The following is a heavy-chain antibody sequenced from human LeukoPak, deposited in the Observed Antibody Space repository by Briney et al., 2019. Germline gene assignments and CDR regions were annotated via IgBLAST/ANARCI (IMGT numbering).Heavy chain of an antibody. CDR1: GFTFSSHA. J-gene: IGHJ5*02. D-gene: IGHD5-12*01. CDR3: EISGS. CDR2: ISNDGNRK. Sequence: GGSLRLSCAASGFTFSSHAMHWVRQAPGKGLEWVAFISNDGNRKYYADSVKGRFTISRDNSQNTLYLQMNSLRAEDTAVYYCEISGSWGQGTLVTVSS. V-gene: IGHV3-30-3*01.